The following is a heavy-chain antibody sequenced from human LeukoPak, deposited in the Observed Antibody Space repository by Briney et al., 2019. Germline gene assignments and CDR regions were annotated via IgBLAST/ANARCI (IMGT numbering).Heavy chain of an antibody. J-gene: IGHJ4*02. CDR1: GFTFSSYA. D-gene: IGHD6-6*01. Sequence: PGGSLRLSCAASGFTFSSYAMSWVRQAPGKGLEWVSVISGTGGSTYYTDSVRGRFTISRDNSKNTLYLQMSSLRAEDTAVYYCAKDLYTTSSPGVDYWGQGTLVTVSS. CDR2: ISGTGGST. V-gene: IGHV3-23*01. CDR3: AKDLYTTSSPGVDY.